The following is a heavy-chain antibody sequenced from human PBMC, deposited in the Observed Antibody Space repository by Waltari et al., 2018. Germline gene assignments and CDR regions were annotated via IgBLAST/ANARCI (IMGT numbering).Heavy chain of an antibody. CDR2: SNAYNGNT. V-gene: IGHV1-18*01. J-gene: IGHJ4*01. D-gene: IGHD1-26*01. CDR3: VREGSGASFTFNY. CDR1: GYTVTSYS. Sequence: HVHLVQSGAEVTTPGSSVKVSCKASGYTVTSYSFTWVRQAPGQGLEWMGWSNAYNGNTNYAQKVQGRFTMTIDTSTTTAYMGLRSLRSDDTAVYYCVREGSGASFTFNYWGHGTLVTVSS.